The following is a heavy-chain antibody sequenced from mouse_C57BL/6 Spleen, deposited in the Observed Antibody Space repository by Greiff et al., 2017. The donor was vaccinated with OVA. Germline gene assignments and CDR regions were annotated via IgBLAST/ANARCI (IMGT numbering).Heavy chain of an antibody. CDR2: IYWDDDK. Sequence: QVTLKESGPGILQSSQTLSLTCSFSGFSLSTSGMGVSWIRQPSGKGLEWLAHIYWDDDKRYNPSLKSRLTISKDTSRNHVFLKITSVDTADTATYYCARGDGYYVSYAMDYWGQGTSVTVSS. CDR3: ARGDGYYVSYAMDY. V-gene: IGHV8-12*01. CDR1: GFSLSTSGMG. J-gene: IGHJ4*01. D-gene: IGHD2-3*01.